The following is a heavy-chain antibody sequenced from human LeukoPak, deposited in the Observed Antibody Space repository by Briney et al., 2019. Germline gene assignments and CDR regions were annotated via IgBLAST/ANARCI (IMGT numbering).Heavy chain of an antibody. Sequence: GGSLRLSCAASGFTFSSYGMHWVRQAPGKGLEWVAVISYDGSNKYYADSVKGRFTISRDNSKNTLYLQMNSLRAEDMAVYYCAKDGGQEDYFDYWGQGTLVTVSS. CDR3: AKDGGQEDYFDY. CDR2: ISYDGSNK. CDR1: GFTFSSYG. V-gene: IGHV3-30*18. D-gene: IGHD3-16*01. J-gene: IGHJ4*02.